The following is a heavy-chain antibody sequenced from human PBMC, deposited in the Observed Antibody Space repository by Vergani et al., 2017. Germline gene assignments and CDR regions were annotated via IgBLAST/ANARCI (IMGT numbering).Heavy chain of an antibody. CDR1: GFTFNNFG. CDR3: AKTLLTFSRASGDHYYYYGMDV. D-gene: IGHD2-2*01. CDR2: IRFVGSNT. Sequence: QVQLVESGGGVVQPGGSLRLSCAASGFTFNNFGMNWVRQAPGKGLEWVAVIRFVGSNTYYADSLKGRFTISRDNSQNSLYLQMNSLRAEVTAVYYCAKTLLTFSRASGDHYYYYGMDVWGQGTTVTVSS. J-gene: IGHJ6*02. V-gene: IGHV3-30*02.